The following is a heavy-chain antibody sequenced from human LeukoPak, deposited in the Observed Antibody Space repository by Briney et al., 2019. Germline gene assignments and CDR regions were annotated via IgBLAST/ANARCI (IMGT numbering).Heavy chain of an antibody. J-gene: IGHJ4*02. V-gene: IGHV3-74*01. Sequence: GGSLRLSCAASGFTFSSYWMHWVRQAPGKGLVWVSRVNSDGSSTTYADSVKGRFTISRDNAKNTLYLQMNTLRAEDTAVYYCARGSTQYSSGWYGLDYWGQGTLVTVSS. CDR3: ARGSTQYSSGWYGLDY. CDR2: VNSDGSST. CDR1: GFTFSSYW. D-gene: IGHD6-19*01.